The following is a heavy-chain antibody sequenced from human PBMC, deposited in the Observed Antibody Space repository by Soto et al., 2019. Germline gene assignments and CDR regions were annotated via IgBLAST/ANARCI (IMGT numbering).Heavy chain of an antibody. CDR3: ATEDLERDYFDY. D-gene: IGHD1-1*01. J-gene: IGHJ4*02. CDR1: GFTFNSYA. V-gene: IGHV3-23*01. Sequence: EVQLLESGGGLVQPGGSLRLSCAASGFTFNSYAMSWVRQAPGKGLEWVSAISGSGDSTSYADSVKGRFTISRDNSKNTLYLQMISLRAEDTAVYYCATEDLERDYFDYWGQGTLVTVSS. CDR2: ISGSGDST.